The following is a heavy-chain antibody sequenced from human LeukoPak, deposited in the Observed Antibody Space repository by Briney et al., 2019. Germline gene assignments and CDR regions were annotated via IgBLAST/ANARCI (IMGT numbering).Heavy chain of an antibody. CDR2: INPNSGDT. CDR1: EYTFSVYH. J-gene: IGHJ4*02. V-gene: IGHV1-2*02. Sequence: GASVKVSCKASEYTFSVYHIHWVRLAPGQGLEWMAWINPNSGDTNYAQKFQGRVTMTRDTSISTAYMELSRLRSDDTAVYYCARDLRSGGSFSYWGQGTLVTVSS. CDR3: ARDLRSGGSFSY. D-gene: IGHD3-16*01.